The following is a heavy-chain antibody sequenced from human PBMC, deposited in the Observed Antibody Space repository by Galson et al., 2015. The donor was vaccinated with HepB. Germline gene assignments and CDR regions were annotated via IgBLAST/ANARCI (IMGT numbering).Heavy chain of an antibody. Sequence: SLRLSCAASGFTFSSYSMNWVRQAPGKGLEWVSSISSSSSYIYYADSVKGRFTISRDNAKNSLYLQMNSLRAEDTAVYYCARAGSSSSWFGGADNYYYYYGMDVWGQGTTVTVSS. CDR1: GFTFSSYS. V-gene: IGHV3-21*01. CDR3: ARAGSSSSWFGGADNYYYYYGMDV. J-gene: IGHJ6*02. D-gene: IGHD6-13*01. CDR2: ISSSSSYI.